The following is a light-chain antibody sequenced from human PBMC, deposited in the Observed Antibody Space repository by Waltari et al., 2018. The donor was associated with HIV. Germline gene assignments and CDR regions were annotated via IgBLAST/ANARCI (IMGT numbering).Light chain of an antibody. J-gene: IGLJ1*01. V-gene: IGLV2-8*01. CDR2: GVN. CDR3: ASYRGISNPYV. Sequence: QSALTQPPSASGSPGQSITISCTGTSRAMSEYSYVSWYQHHPGRAPKLIIFGVNERPSGVPDRFSGSRSGYSASLTVSGLQAEDEADYYCASYRGISNPYVFGTGTKVTVL. CDR1: SRAMSEYSY.